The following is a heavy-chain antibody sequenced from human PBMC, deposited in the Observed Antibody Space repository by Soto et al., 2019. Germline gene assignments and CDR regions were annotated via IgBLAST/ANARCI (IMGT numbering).Heavy chain of an antibody. CDR3: AGAETGSFFFCQGGYCYVH. Sequence: PSEPLSLTCAVSGHSISSYFWSWLRQSPGEGLEFIGYIYYSGSTYYNPSLKSRVTMSIDTSSNQLSLKLTSVTAAATAVYYCAGAETGSFFFCQGGYCYVHWGHGTRFTVPS. D-gene: IGHD2-21*01. J-gene: IGHJ4*01. CDR2: IYYSGST. CDR1: GHSISSYF. V-gene: IGHV4-59*01.